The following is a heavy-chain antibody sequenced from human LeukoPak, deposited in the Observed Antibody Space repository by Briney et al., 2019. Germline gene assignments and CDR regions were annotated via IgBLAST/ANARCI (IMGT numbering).Heavy chain of an antibody. CDR2: IIPIFGTA. D-gene: IGHD3-3*01. CDR1: RGTFSSYA. Sequence: SVKVSCKASRGTFSSYAISWVRQAPGQGLEWMGGIIPIFGTANYAQKFQGRVTITADESTSTAYMELSSLRSEDTAVYYCAREASLGYDFWSGYSKKYFDYWGQGTLVTVSS. V-gene: IGHV1-69*01. J-gene: IGHJ4*02. CDR3: AREASLGYDFWSGYSKKYFDY.